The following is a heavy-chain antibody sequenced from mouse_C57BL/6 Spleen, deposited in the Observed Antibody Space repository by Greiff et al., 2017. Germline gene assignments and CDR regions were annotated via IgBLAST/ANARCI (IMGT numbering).Heavy chain of an antibody. Sequence: VQLQQSGAELVRPGASVTLSCKASGYTFTDYEMHWVKQTPVHGLEWIGAIDPETGGTAYNQKFKGKAILTADKSSSTAYMELRSLTSEDSAVYYCTRFTTVVAYFDVWGTGTTVTVSS. V-gene: IGHV1-15*01. J-gene: IGHJ1*03. D-gene: IGHD1-1*01. CDR3: TRFTTVVAYFDV. CDR2: IDPETGGT. CDR1: GYTFTDYE.